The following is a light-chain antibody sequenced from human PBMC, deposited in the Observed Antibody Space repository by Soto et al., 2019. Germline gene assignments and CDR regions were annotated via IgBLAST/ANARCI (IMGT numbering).Light chain of an antibody. CDR2: KAS. V-gene: IGKV1-5*03. CDR1: AGLNIR. CDR3: QHYNSYSEA. J-gene: IGKJ1*01. Sequence: SPLWASVVNRVTISCPASAGLNIRLAWYQQKPGKAPKLLIYKASTLKSGVPSRFSGSGSGTEFTLTISSLQPDDFATYYCQHYNSYSEAFGQGTKVDIK.